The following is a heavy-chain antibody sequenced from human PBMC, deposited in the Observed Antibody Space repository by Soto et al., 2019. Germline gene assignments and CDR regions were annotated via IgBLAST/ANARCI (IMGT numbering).Heavy chain of an antibody. CDR3: ARDPDIVVVVAATPPYYFDY. CDR1: GFTLSSYS. V-gene: IGHV3-48*01. CDR2: ISSSSSTI. Sequence: EVQLVESGGGLVQPGGSLRLSCAASGFTLSSYSMNWVRQAPGKGLEWVSYISSSSSTIYYADSVKGRFTISRDNAKNSLYLQMNSLRAEDTAVYYCARDPDIVVVVAATPPYYFDYWGQGTLVTVSS. J-gene: IGHJ4*02. D-gene: IGHD2-15*01.